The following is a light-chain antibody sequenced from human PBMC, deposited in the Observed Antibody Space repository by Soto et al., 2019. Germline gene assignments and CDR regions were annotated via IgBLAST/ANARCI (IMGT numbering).Light chain of an antibody. J-gene: IGKJ2*01. CDR2: AAS. CDR3: LQHKAYPYT. Sequence: DIQMTQSPSSLSASIGDRVTVTCRASQGSGNDLGWYQQKPGKAPKRLIFAASSLQSGVPSRFSGSGSGTQFTLTISSLQPDDFATYYCLQHKAYPYTFGQGTKLEIK. V-gene: IGKV1-17*01. CDR1: QGSGND.